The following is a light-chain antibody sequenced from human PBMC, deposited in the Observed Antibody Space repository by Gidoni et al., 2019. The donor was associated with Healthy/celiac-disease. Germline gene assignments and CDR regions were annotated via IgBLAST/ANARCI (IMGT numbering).Light chain of an antibody. CDR1: SSNIGSNT. CDR2: SNN. J-gene: IGLJ2*01. V-gene: IGLV1-44*01. Sequence: QSVLTQPPSASGTPGHRVTISCSGSSSNIGSNTVNWYQQLPGTAPKLLIDSNNQRPSGVPDRFSGSKSGTSASLAISGLQSEAGADYYCAAWDDSLNGLVFGGVTKLTVL. CDR3: AAWDDSLNGLV.